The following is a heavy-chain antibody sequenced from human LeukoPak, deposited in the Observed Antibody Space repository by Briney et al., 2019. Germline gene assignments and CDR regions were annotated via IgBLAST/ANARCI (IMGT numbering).Heavy chain of an antibody. CDR2: INWNGGST. Sequence: GGSLRLSCAASGFTFDDYGMSWVRQAPGKRLEWVSGINWNGGSTGYADSVKGRFTISRDNAKNSLYLQMNSLRAEDTALYYCARGVVPAARGAFDIWGQGTMVTVSS. D-gene: IGHD2-2*01. CDR3: ARGVVPAARGAFDI. CDR1: GFTFDDYG. J-gene: IGHJ3*02. V-gene: IGHV3-20*04.